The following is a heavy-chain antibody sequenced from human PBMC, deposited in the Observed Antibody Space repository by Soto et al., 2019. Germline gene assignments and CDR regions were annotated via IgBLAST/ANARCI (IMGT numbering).Heavy chain of an antibody. Sequence: QVPLQESGPGLVKTSETLSLSCTVSGGSISNYYWSWSRQYPGKGLEWLGYVHDSWGSNYNPSLTSRVAIALFPSKSPFSLKLTSVTSTDTAVYYFARQGFGALHGLVDVWVHGTTVTVSS. CDR1: GGSISNYY. CDR2: VHDSWGS. CDR3: ARQGFGALHGLVDV. J-gene: IGHJ6*02. V-gene: IGHV4-59*08. D-gene: IGHD3-10*01.